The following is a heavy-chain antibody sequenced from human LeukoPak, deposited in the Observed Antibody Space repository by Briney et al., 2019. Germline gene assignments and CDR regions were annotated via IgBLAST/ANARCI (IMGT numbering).Heavy chain of an antibody. CDR3: ARRGKYCRGGSCHSYDYYYYYMDV. J-gene: IGHJ6*03. CDR1: GGSISSSSYY. CDR2: IYYSGST. D-gene: IGHD2-15*01. Sequence: SPSLSLTCPLAGGSISSSSYYWGWIRQPPGKGLEWIGSIYYSGSTYSNPSHKRRVTISVDTSKNLYSLKLRSVTAADTAVYYCARRGKYCRGGSCHSYDYYYYYMDVWGKGTTVTVSS. V-gene: IGHV4-39*01.